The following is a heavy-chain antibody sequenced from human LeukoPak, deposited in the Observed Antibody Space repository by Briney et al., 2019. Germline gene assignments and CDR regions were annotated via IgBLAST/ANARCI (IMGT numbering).Heavy chain of an antibody. J-gene: IGHJ4*01. CDR1: GGSFSGYY. D-gene: IGHD1-26*01. CDR2: INHSGSI. CDR3: GRGCGVGATVGRNFYY. V-gene: IGHV4-34*01. Sequence: PSETLSLTCAVYGGSFSGYYWSWIRQPPGKGLEWIGEINHSGSINYNPSLKSRVTISVDTSKNQFSLKLSSVTAADTAVYYCGRGCGVGATVGRNFYYWGQGNLVTVSS.